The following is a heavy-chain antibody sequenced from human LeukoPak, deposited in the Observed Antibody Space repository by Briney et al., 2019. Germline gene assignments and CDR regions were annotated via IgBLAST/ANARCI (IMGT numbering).Heavy chain of an antibody. J-gene: IGHJ4*02. CDR2: ISGSGGST. D-gene: IGHD3-22*01. Sequence: GGSLRLSCAASGFTFSSYAMSWVRQAPGKGLEWVSAISGSGGSTYYADSVKGRFTISRDNFKNTLYLQMNSLRAEDTAVYYCAKSSYYDASGYYREYYFDYWGQGTLVTVSS. CDR3: AKSSYYDASGYYREYYFDY. V-gene: IGHV3-23*01. CDR1: GFTFSSYA.